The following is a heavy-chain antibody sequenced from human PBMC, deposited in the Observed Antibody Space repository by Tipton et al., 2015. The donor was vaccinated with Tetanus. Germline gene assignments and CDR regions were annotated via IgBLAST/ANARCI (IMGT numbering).Heavy chain of an antibody. D-gene: IGHD3-16*01. CDR3: ARTWGVWVTSIDAFDI. V-gene: IGHV4-59*08. CDR1: GDSITSFY. Sequence: TLSLTCTVSGDSITSFYWSWIRQPPGKGLEWIGYIFYGGTTNYNPSLKSRVTISLDTSKNQFSLQLSSVTAADTAVYYCARTWGVWVTSIDAFDIWGQGTKVAVSS. J-gene: IGHJ3*02. CDR2: IFYGGTT.